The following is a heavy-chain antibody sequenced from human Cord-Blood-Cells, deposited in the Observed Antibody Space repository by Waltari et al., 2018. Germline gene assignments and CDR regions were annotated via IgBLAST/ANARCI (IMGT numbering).Heavy chain of an antibody. V-gene: IGHV4-61*09. CDR1: GGSISSGSYY. Sequence: QVQLQESGPGLVKPSQTLSLTCTVSGGSISSGSYYWSWIRQPAGQGLEWIGYIYTSGSTNYNPSLKSRVTISVDTSKNQFSLKLSSVTAADTAVYYCARGTYYDFWSGYAFDAFDIWGQGTMVTVSS. D-gene: IGHD3-3*01. CDR2: IYTSGST. CDR3: ARGTYYDFWSGYAFDAFDI. J-gene: IGHJ3*02.